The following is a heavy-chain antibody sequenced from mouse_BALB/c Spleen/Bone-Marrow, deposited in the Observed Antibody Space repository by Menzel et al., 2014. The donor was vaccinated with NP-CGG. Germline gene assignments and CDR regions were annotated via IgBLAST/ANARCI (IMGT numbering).Heavy chain of an antibody. J-gene: IGHJ3*01. CDR2: IWAGGST. V-gene: IGHV2-9*02. CDR3: ARVSSTMIATVFAY. CDR1: GFSLTSYG. Sequence: VKLMESGPGLVAPSQSLSITCTASGFSLTSYGVHWVRQPPGKGLEWLGVIWAGGSTTYNSALMSRLSISKDNAKSQVFLKMSSLQTDDTAMYYCARVSSTMIATVFAYWGQGTLVTVSA. D-gene: IGHD2-4*01.